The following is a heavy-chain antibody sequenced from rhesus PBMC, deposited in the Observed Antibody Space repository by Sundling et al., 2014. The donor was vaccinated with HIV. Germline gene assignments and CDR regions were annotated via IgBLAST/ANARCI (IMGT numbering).Heavy chain of an antibody. CDR2: IYGSGNNT. Sequence: QLQLQESGPGLVKPSETLSVTCAVSGGSISSNYWSWIRQAPGKGLEWIGYIYGSGNNTDYNPSLKNRVTLSVDTSKNQLSLKVNSVTAADTAVYHCARTGPWTGYYSFDYWGQGVLVTVSS. V-gene: IGHV4-169*01. J-gene: IGHJ4*01. CDR3: ARTGPWTGYYSFDY. CDR1: GGSISSNY. D-gene: IGHD3-3*01.